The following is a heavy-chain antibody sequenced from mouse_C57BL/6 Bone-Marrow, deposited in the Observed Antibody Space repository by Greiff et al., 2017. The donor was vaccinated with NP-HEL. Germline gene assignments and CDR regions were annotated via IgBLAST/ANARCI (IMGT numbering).Heavy chain of an antibody. Sequence: QVQLKESGAELVRPGASVTLSCKASGYTFTDYEMHWVKQTPVHGLEWIGAIDPETGGTAYNQKFKGKAILTADKSSSTAYMELRSLTSEDSAVYYCTRRGDGYYLAWFAYWGQGTLVTVSA. D-gene: IGHD2-3*01. CDR3: TRRGDGYYLAWFAY. CDR1: GYTFTDYE. V-gene: IGHV1-15*01. CDR2: IDPETGGT. J-gene: IGHJ3*01.